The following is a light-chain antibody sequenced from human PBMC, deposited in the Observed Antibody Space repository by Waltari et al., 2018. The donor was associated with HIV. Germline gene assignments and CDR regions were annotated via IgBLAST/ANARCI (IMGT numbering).Light chain of an antibody. CDR1: VLSSQY. J-gene: IGLJ2*01. V-gene: IGLV3-25*03. Sequence: SLGLTQPPSMSVFPGQTAEITCSGDVLSSQYAFWYQHKTGQAPVMLISRDDVMPSSIPERFSGVSAGATVALTISGVQREGEADYSCQARDSTGTHVVFGGGTKLPV. CDR2: RDD. CDR3: QARDSTGTHVV.